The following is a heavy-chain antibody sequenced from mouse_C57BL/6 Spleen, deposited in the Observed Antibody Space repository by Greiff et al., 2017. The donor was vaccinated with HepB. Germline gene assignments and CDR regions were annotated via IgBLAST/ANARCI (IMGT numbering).Heavy chain of an antibody. J-gene: IGHJ2*01. CDR3: ARGRILYYFDY. CDR2: IDPSDSET. Sequence: QVQLKQPGAELVRPGSSVKLSCKASGYTFTSYWMHWVKQRPIQGLEWIGNIDPSDSETHYNQKFKDKATLTVDKSSSTAYMQLSSLTSEDSAVYYCARGRILYYFDYWGQGTTLTVSS. V-gene: IGHV1-52*01. CDR1: GYTFTSYW.